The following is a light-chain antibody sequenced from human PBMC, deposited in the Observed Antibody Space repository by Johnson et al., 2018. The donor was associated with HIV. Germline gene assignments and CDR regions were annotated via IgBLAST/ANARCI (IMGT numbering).Light chain of an antibody. CDR1: SSNIGNNY. CDR2: DNN. CDR3: GTWNTRLSAGHV. V-gene: IGLV1-51*01. Sequence: QSVLTQPPSVSAAPGQKVTISCSGSSSNIGNNYVSWYQQLPGTAPKLLINDNNKRPSGITDRISGSKSGTSATLGITGLQTGDEADYYCGTWNTRLSAGHVFGTGTKVTAL. J-gene: IGLJ1*01.